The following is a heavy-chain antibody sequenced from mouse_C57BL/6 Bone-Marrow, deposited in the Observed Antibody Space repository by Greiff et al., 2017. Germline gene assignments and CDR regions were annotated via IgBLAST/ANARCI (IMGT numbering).Heavy chain of an antibody. Sequence: QVQLQQSGAELVKPGASVKMSCKASGYTFTTYPIEWMKQNHGKSLEWIGNCHPYNDDTKYNQKFKGKATLTVEKSSSTVYLELRRLTSDDSAVYSCARGGNYGGYYFDYWVQGTTLTVSS. CDR1: GYTFTTYP. CDR3: ARGGNYGGYYFDY. V-gene: IGHV1-47*01. CDR2: CHPYNDDT. J-gene: IGHJ2*01. D-gene: IGHD2-1*01.